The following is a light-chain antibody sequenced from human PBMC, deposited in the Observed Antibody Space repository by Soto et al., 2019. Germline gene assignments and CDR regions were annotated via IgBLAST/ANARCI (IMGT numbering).Light chain of an antibody. CDR3: QQYYSYPRT. CDR1: QGISRW. V-gene: IGKV1D-16*01. Sequence: DIQMTQSPSSLSASVGDRVTITCRASQGISRWLAWYQLKRGKAPKSVIYAASTLQSGVPSRFSGSGSGTDFTLTISCLQSEDFATYYCQQYYSYPRTFGQGTKVDIK. CDR2: AAS. J-gene: IGKJ1*01.